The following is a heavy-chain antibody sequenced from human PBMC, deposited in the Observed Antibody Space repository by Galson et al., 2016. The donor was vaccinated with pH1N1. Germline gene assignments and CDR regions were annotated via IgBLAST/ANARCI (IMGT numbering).Heavy chain of an antibody. V-gene: IGHV2-70*04. CDR3: ARTRNYNSGLDV. CDR1: GISLTTDGMR. J-gene: IGHJ6*02. Sequence: PALVKPTQTLTLTCSVSGISLTTDGMRVNWIRQSPGKALEWLARSDYDDAKRYSTSLRTRLSISRDTSKNQVTLTMTNMDPVDTATYYCARTRNYNSGLDVWGPGTTVTVSS. CDR2: SDYDDAK.